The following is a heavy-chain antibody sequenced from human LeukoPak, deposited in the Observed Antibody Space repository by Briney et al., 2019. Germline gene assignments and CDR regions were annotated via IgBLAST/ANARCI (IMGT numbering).Heavy chain of an antibody. D-gene: IGHD3-22*01. Sequence: SETLSLTCTVSGGSISSSSHYWGWIRQPPGKGLEWIGYIYYSGSTNYKPSLKSRVTISLDTSRNQFSLKLSSVTAADTAVYYCVRVQVKDSSDWFDPWGQGTLVTVSS. CDR2: IYYSGST. V-gene: IGHV4-61*05. CDR3: VRVQVKDSSDWFDP. CDR1: GGSISSSSHY. J-gene: IGHJ5*02.